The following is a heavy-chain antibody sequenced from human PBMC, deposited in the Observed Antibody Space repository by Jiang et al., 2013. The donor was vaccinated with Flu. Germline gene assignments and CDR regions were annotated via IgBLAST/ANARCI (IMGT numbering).Heavy chain of an antibody. Sequence: GAEVKKPGASVKVSCKASGYTFTGYYIHWVRQAPGQGLEWMGWINPNSGGTNYAQKFQGRVTMTRDTSISTGYMELRGLRSDDTAVYYCAREGAYGDSHLDFWGQGTLVTVSS. CDR1: GYTFTGYY. J-gene: IGHJ4*02. V-gene: IGHV1-2*02. D-gene: IGHD4-17*01. CDR3: AREGAYGDSHLDF. CDR2: INPNSGGT.